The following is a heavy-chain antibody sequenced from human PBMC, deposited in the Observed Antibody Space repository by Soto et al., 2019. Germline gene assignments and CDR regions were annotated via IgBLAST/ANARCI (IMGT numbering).Heavy chain of an antibody. V-gene: IGHV3-30-3*01. CDR3: ETDQPHFAGPSTVYYGIDV. D-gene: IGHD3-3*02. CDR2: ISSDGTSK. Sequence: AGGSLRLSCAASGFTFPNFALHWIRQAPGEGLEWVAYISSDGTSKYYADSVKGRFSISRDNFKDTLFLQTNTLRPEDTAVYYCETDQPHFAGPSTVYYGIDVWGQGTTVTVSS. J-gene: IGHJ6*02. CDR1: GFTFPNFA.